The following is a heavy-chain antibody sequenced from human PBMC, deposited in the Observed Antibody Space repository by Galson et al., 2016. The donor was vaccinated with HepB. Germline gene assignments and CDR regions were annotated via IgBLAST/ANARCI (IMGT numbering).Heavy chain of an antibody. CDR1: GFIFSSYS. CDR3: ARDRLWAPNAFVI. D-gene: IGHD1-26*01. J-gene: IGHJ3*02. Sequence: SLRLSCAASGFIFSSYSMNWVRRAPGKGLEWVSYVSSSSSYIYYADSVKGRFTISRDNAKNSLYLQMNSLRDEDTAVYYCARDRLWAPNAFVIWGQGTMVTVSS. V-gene: IGHV3-48*02. CDR2: VSSSSSYI.